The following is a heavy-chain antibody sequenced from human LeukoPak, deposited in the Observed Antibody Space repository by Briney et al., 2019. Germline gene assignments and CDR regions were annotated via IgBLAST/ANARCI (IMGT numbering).Heavy chain of an antibody. V-gene: IGHV3-23*01. CDR1: GFTFSSYA. J-gene: IGHJ4*02. D-gene: IGHD5-18*01. CDR3: AKDRVVDTAMVMDY. Sequence: GGSLRPSCAASGFTFSSYAMSWVRQAPGKGLEWVSAISGSGGSTYYADSVKGRFTISRDNSKNTLYLQMNSLRAEDTAVYYCAKDRVVDTAMVMDYWGQGTLVTVSS. CDR2: ISGSGGST.